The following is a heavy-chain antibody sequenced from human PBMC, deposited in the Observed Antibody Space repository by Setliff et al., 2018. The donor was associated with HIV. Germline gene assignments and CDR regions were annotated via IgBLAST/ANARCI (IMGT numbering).Heavy chain of an antibody. CDR2: ISNSGKI. V-gene: IGHV4-28*05. J-gene: IGHJ3*02. D-gene: IGHD4-4*01. CDR3: ARTVPHSAAQDASDI. CDR1: GYSISTNEW. Sequence: PSETLSLTCAVSGYSISTNEWWGWIRQPPGKGLAWIGYISNSGKIYYDPSLNSRVTLSADTSKNQLSLKLTSVTAEDTGVYYCARTVPHSAAQDASDIWGQGTVVTVSS.